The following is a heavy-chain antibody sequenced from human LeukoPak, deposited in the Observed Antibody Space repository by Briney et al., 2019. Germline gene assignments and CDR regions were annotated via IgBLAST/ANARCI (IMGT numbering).Heavy chain of an antibody. CDR3: AREFCTNGVCYKRFDY. J-gene: IGHJ4*02. CDR2: ISSNGGST. CDR1: GFTFSSYA. V-gene: IGHV3-64*01. D-gene: IGHD2-8*01. Sequence: GGSLRLSCAASGFTFSSYAMHWVRQAPGKGLEYVSGISSNGGSTYHANSVKGRFSISRDNSKNTLYLQMGSLRREDMAVYYCAREFCTNGVCYKRFDYWGQGTLVTVSS.